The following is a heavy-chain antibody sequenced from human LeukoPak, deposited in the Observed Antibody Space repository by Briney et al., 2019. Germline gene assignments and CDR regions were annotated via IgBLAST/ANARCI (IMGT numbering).Heavy chain of an antibody. CDR2: INHSGST. J-gene: IGHJ4*02. Sequence: SETLSLTCAVYGGSFSGYYWSWIRQPPGKGLEWIGEINHSGSTNYNPSLKSRVTISVDTSKNQFSLKLSSVTAADTAVYYCARHRDYWGQGTLVTVSS. CDR3: ARHRDY. CDR1: GGSFSGYY. V-gene: IGHV4-34*01.